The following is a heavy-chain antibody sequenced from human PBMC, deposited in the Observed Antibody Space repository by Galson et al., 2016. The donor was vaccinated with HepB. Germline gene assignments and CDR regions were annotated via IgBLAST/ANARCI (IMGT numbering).Heavy chain of an antibody. D-gene: IGHD3-3*01. CDR1: GFDLRSYA. CDR3: ARDGVRWSPVEYFHH. CDR2: MSGSGGGT. J-gene: IGHJ1*01. V-gene: IGHV3-23*01. Sequence: SLRLSCAASGFDLRSYAMSWVRQAPGKGLEWVSAMSGSGGGTYYADSVKGRFTISRDNSKNTLYLQMSSLSPDDTAVYYCARDGVRWSPVEYFHHWGQGTLVSVSS.